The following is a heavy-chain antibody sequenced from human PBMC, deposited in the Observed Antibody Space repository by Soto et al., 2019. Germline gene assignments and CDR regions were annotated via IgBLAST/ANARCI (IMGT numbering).Heavy chain of an antibody. D-gene: IGHD3-3*01. Sequence: QVTLKESGPVLVKPTEPLTLTCTVSGFSLSNARMGVSWIRQPPGKALEWLAHIFSNDEKSYSTSLKSRLTISKDTSKSQVVLTMTNMDPVDPATYYCARISGYDFWSGYYTGDAFDIWGQGTMVTVSS. J-gene: IGHJ3*02. CDR3: ARISGYDFWSGYYTGDAFDI. CDR1: GFSLSNARMG. CDR2: IFSNDEK. V-gene: IGHV2-26*01.